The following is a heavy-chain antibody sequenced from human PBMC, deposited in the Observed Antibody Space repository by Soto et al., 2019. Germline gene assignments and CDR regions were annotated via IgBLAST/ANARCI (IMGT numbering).Heavy chain of an antibody. Sequence: GASVKVSCKASGYTFTSYGISWVRQAPGQGLEWMGWISAYNGNTNYAQKLQGRVTMTTDTSTSTAYMELRSLRSDDTAVYYCARRRMTTVVTPVDYWGQGTLVTVSS. V-gene: IGHV1-18*04. J-gene: IGHJ4*02. CDR2: ISAYNGNT. CDR1: GYTFTSYG. CDR3: ARRRMTTVVTPVDY. D-gene: IGHD4-17*01.